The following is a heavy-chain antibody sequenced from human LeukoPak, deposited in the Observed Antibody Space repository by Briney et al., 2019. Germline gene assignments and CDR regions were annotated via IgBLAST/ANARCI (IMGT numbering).Heavy chain of an antibody. D-gene: IGHD3-9*01. Sequence: ASETLSLTCAVSGGSITSSNWWSWVRQPPGKGLEGMGEIYYTGNTNYNPSLKSRVTISVDTSKNQFSLKLSSVTAADTAVYYCAREFYDILTGYSPTFDYWGQGTLVTVSS. J-gene: IGHJ4*02. CDR3: AREFYDILTGYSPTFDY. CDR1: GGSITSSNW. V-gene: IGHV4-4*02. CDR2: IYYTGNT.